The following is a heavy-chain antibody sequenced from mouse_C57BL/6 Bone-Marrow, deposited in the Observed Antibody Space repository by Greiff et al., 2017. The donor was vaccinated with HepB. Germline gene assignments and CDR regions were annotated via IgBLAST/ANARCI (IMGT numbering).Heavy chain of an antibody. Sequence: VQLQESGPELVKPGASLKISCKASGYAFSSSWMNWVKQRPGKGLEWIGRIYPGDGDTNYNGKFKGKATLTADKSSSTAYMQLSSLTSEDSAVYFCARSEPGGDYWGQGTSVTVSS. J-gene: IGHJ4*01. CDR2: IYPGDGDT. CDR3: ARSEPGGDY. V-gene: IGHV1-82*01. CDR1: GYAFSSSW.